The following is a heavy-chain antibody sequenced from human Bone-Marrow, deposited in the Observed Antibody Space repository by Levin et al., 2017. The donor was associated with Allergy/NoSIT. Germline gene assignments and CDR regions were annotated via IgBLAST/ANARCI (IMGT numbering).Heavy chain of an antibody. CDR3: AKGKYSYGPLKMSFDY. CDR2: ISGSGGST. V-gene: IGHV3-23*01. D-gene: IGHD5-18*01. CDR1: GFTFSSYA. Sequence: GGSLRLSCAASGFTFSSYAMSWVRQAPGKGLEWVSAISGSGGSTYYADSVKGRFTISRDNSKNTLYLQMNSLRAEDTAVYYCAKGKYSYGPLKMSFDYWGQGTLVTVSS. J-gene: IGHJ4*02.